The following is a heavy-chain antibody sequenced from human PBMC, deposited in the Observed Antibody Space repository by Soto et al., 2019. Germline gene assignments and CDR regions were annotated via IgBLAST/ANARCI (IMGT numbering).Heavy chain of an antibody. V-gene: IGHV3-73*01. CDR1: GFTFSGSA. CDR2: IRSKANSYAT. Sequence: GGSLRLSCAASGFTFSGSAMHWVRQASGKGLEWVGRIRSKANSYATAYAASVKGRFTISRDDSKNTAYLQMNSLKTEDTAVYYCTTDSGDYVIGAGRDASDYWGQGTLVTVSS. CDR3: TTDSGDYVIGAGRDASDY. J-gene: IGHJ4*02. D-gene: IGHD3-16*01.